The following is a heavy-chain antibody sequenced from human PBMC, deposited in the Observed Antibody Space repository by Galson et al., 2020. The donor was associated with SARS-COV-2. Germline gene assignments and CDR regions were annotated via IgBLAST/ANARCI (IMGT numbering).Heavy chain of an antibody. CDR2: ISYDGSNK. D-gene: IGHD3-10*01. CDR3: AREGGWGFGETHYYGMDV. V-gene: IGHV3-30-3*01. J-gene: IGHJ6*02. Sequence: GGSLRLSCAASGFTFSSYAMHWVRQAPGKGLEWVAVISYDGSNKYYADSVKGRFTISRDNSKNTLYLQMNSLRAEDTAVYYCAREGGWGFGETHYYGMDVWGQGTTVTVSS. CDR1: GFTFSSYA.